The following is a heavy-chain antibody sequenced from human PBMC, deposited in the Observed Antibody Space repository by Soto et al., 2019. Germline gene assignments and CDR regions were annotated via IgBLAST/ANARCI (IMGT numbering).Heavy chain of an antibody. Sequence: GASVKVSCKASGYTFTSYDINWVRQATGQGLEWMGWMNPNSGNTGYAQKFQGRVTMTRNTSISTAYMELSSLRSEDTAVYYCARAGSSSYWFDPWGQGTLVTVSS. J-gene: IGHJ5*02. D-gene: IGHD6-6*01. CDR3: ARAGSSSYWFDP. CDR1: GYTFTSYD. V-gene: IGHV1-8*01. CDR2: MNPNSGNT.